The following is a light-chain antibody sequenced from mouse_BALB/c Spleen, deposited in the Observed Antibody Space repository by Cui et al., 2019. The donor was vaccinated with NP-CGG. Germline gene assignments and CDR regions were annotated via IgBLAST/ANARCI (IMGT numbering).Light chain of an antibody. J-gene: IGLJ1*01. CDR3: ALWYSNHWV. Sequence: HAVVTQESALTTSPGETVTLTCRSSTGAVTTSNYANWVQEKPDHLFTGLIGGTNNRAPGVPARFSGSLIGDKAALIITGAQTEDEAMYFCALWYSNHWVFGGGTKLTVL. CDR2: GTN. CDR1: TGAVTTSNY. V-gene: IGLV1*01.